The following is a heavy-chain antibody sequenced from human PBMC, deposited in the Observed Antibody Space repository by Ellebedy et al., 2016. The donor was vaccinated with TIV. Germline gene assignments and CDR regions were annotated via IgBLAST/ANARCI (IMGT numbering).Heavy chain of an antibody. D-gene: IGHD2-2*01. J-gene: IGHJ6*02. CDR3: ARDRRYQLLSYYYSHYGMDV. V-gene: IGHV1-18*01. CDR2: ISGYNGNT. CDR1: GYSFINYG. Sequence: ASVKVSXKASGYSFINYGISWVRQAPGQGLEWMGWISGYNGNTNYAQKLQGRVTMTTDISTSTAYMELRSLRSDDTAVYYCARDRRYQLLSYYYSHYGMDVWGQGTTVTVSS.